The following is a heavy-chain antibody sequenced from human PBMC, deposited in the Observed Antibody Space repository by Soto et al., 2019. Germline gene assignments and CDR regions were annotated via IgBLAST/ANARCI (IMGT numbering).Heavy chain of an antibody. CDR1: GFTFSSYG. D-gene: IGHD6-19*01. J-gene: IGHJ4*02. CDR2: IWYDENNKYYGNNK. Sequence: QVQLVESGGGVVQPGRSLRLSCAASGFTFSSYGMHWVRQAPGKGLEWVAVIWYDENNKYYGNNKDYADSVTGRFTISRDNSKNTLYLQMNGLRSGDTAVYYCARGIAVAGYLDYWGQGTLVTVSS. CDR3: ARGIAVAGYLDY. V-gene: IGHV3-33*01.